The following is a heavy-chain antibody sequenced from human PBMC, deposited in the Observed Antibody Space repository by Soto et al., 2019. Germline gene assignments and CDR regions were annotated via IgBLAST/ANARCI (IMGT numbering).Heavy chain of an antibody. D-gene: IGHD6-13*01. CDR2: ISAYNGNT. J-gene: IGHJ4*02. CDR1: GYTFTSYG. CDR3: ARVATSSGIAAAGDY. V-gene: IGHV1-18*01. Sequence: ASVKVSCKASGYTFTSYGISWVRQAPGQGLEWMGWISAYNGNTNYAQKLQGRVTMTTDTSTSTAYMELRSLRSDDTAVYYCARVATSSGIAAAGDYWGQGTLVTVSS.